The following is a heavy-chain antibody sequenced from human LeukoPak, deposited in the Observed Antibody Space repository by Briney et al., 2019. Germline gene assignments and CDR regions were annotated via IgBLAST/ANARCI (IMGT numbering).Heavy chain of an antibody. Sequence: PGGSLRLSCAASGFTFSSYSMNWVRQAPGKGLEWVSSVSSSSSYIYYADSVKGRFTISRDNAKNSLYLQMNSLRAEDTAVYYCARRVDDCSSTSCYDWFDPWGQGTLVTVSS. V-gene: IGHV3-21*01. CDR3: ARRVDDCSSTSCYDWFDP. CDR2: VSSSSSYI. CDR1: GFTFSSYS. J-gene: IGHJ5*02. D-gene: IGHD2-2*01.